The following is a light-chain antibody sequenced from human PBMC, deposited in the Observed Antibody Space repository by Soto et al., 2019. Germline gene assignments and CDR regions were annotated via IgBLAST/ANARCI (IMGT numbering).Light chain of an antibody. CDR3: QQRSNWPPTTT. CDR2: DAS. CDR1: QSISNY. Sequence: EIVLTQSPATLSLSPGERATLSCRASQSISNYLAWYQQKPGQAPRLLIFDASNRATGIPARFSGTGSGTDFTLTISKLEPEDFAVYYCQQRSNWPPTTTFGPGTKVDI. V-gene: IGKV3-11*01. J-gene: IGKJ3*01.